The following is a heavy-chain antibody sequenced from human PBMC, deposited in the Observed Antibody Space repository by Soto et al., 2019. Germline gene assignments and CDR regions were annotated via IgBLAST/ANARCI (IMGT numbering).Heavy chain of an antibody. J-gene: IGHJ4*02. V-gene: IGHV4-59*01. CDR1: GGSISSYY. D-gene: IGHD6-13*01. CDR2: IYYSGST. Sequence: QVQLQESGPGLVKPSETLSLTCTVSGGSISSYYWSWIRQPPGKGLEWIGYIYYSGSTNYNPSLKGRVTIPVDTSKNQFSLKLSSVTAADTAVYYCARKQQLGLFDYWGQGTLVTVSS. CDR3: ARKQQLGLFDY.